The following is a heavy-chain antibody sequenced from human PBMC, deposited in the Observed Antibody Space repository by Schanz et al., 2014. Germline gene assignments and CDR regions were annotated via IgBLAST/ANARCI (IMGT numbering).Heavy chain of an antibody. V-gene: IGHV3-21*02. CDR2: ISPSSSYI. D-gene: IGHD2-15*01. CDR3: ARVELSVYYYAMDV. CDR1: GFTFSSYS. Sequence: EVQLVESGGGLVKPGGSLRLSCAASGFTFSSYSLAWVRQAPGKGLEYISSISPSSSYIYYADSVKGRFTISRDNAKNSLYLQMNSLRAEDAAVYYCARVELSVYYYAMDVWGQGTTVTVSS. J-gene: IGHJ6*02.